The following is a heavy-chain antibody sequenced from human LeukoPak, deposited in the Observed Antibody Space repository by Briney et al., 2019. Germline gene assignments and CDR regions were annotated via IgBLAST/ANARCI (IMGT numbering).Heavy chain of an antibody. D-gene: IGHD3-22*01. Sequence: PSETLSLTCTVSGGSISSYYWSWIRQPPGKGLEWIGYIYYSGSTNYNPSLKSRVTISVDTSKNQFSLKLSSVTAADTAVYYCARAKVGYYDSSGYXXGFDYWGQGTLVTVSS. CDR1: GGSISSYY. CDR2: IYYSGST. V-gene: IGHV4-59*01. J-gene: IGHJ4*02. CDR3: ARAKVGYYDSSGYXXGFDY.